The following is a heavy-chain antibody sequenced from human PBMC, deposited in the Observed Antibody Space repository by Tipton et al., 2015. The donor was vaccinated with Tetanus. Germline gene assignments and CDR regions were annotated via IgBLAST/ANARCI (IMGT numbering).Heavy chain of an antibody. CDR2: IDPNSGGT. CDR1: GYTFTGYY. J-gene: IGHJ6*02. CDR3: ARERGDYINYGLDV. V-gene: IGHV1-2*02. Sequence: QLVQSGAEMKKPGASVKVSCKASGYTFTGYYIYWVRQAPGRGLEWMGWIDPNSGGTVYAQKFQGRVTMTRDTSISTAYMELRSLRSDVTAVFYCARERGDYINYGLDVWGPGTTVTVS. D-gene: IGHD3-16*01.